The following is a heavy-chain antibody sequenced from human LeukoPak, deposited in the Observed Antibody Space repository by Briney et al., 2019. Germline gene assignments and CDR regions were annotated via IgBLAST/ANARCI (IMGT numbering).Heavy chain of an antibody. CDR3: AREDAQEGTNAFDI. J-gene: IGHJ3*02. CDR1: GGSISSGSYY. V-gene: IGHV4-61*01. Sequence: TPSETLSLTCTVSGGSISSGSYYWSWIRQPPGKGLEWIGYIYYSGSTLCNPSLKSRVTMSLDTSKNQFSLKLTSVTAADTAVYYCAREDAQEGTNAFDIWGQGTMVTVSS. D-gene: IGHD2-2*01. CDR2: IYYSGST.